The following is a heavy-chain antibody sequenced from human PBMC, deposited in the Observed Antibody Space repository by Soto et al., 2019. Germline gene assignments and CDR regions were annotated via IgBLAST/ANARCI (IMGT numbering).Heavy chain of an antibody. Sequence: QAQLVQSGGEVKKPGASVKVSCKTSGYTFTSYFITWVRQAPGQRLEWMGWINAGNGNTKYSQKFQGRVTITRDTSASTAYMELSSLRSEDTAVYYCARVSSGSYYNGGGTIDYWGQGTLVTVSS. J-gene: IGHJ4*02. CDR1: GYTFTSYF. V-gene: IGHV1-3*01. CDR3: ARVSSGSYYNGGGTIDY. CDR2: INAGNGNT. D-gene: IGHD3-10*01.